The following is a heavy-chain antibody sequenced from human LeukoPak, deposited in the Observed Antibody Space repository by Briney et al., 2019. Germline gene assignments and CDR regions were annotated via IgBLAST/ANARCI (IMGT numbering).Heavy chain of an antibody. CDR1: GGSLSGYY. J-gene: IGHJ2*01. D-gene: IGHD3-9*01. CDR2: IHHTGAT. V-gene: IGHV4-34*01. Sequence: SETLSLTCVVSGGSLSGYYWGWIRQPPGKGLEWIGEIHHTGATTSNPSLKSRVSLSLDTSRNQLSLRLISVTAADTGLYFCARGLDKTFWYFALWGRGTLVTVSS. CDR3: ARGLDKTFWYFAL.